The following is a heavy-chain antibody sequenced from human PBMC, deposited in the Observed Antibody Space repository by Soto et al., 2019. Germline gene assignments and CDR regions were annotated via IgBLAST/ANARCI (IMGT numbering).Heavy chain of an antibody. CDR1: GFTFSSYA. Sequence: GGSLRLSCAASGFTFSSYAMSWVRQAPGKGLEWVSAISGSGGSTYYADSVKGRFTISRDNSKNTLYLQMNSLRAEDTAVYYCAKVPNYYDSSGYNYYFDYWGQGTLVTVSS. V-gene: IGHV3-23*01. CDR2: ISGSGGST. J-gene: IGHJ4*02. D-gene: IGHD3-22*01. CDR3: AKVPNYYDSSGYNYYFDY.